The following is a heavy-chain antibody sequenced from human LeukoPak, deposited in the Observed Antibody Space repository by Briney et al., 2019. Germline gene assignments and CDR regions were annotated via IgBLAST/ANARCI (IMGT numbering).Heavy chain of an antibody. J-gene: IGHJ5*02. CDR2: IYWNDDK. CDR3: AHTLEPSWFDP. D-gene: IGHD1-1*01. V-gene: IGHV2-5*01. CDR1: GFSLSTSGVG. Sequence: SGPTLVHPTQPLTLTCTFSGFSLSTSGVGVGWIRQPPAKALEWLALIYWNDDKRYSPSLKSRLTITKDTSKNQVVLTMTNMDPVDTATYYCAHTLEPSWFDPWGQGTLVTVSS.